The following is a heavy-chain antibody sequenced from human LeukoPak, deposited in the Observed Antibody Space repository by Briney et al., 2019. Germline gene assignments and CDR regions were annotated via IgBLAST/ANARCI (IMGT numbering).Heavy chain of an antibody. J-gene: IGHJ4*02. CDR1: GYTFTGYY. CDR3: ARGTDWGHSDY. Sequence: EASVKVSCKASGYTFTGYYMHWVRQAPGQGLEWMGWIDPNSGGTNYAQKFQGRVTMTRDTSVSTAYMELSRLRSDDTAVYYCARGTDWGHSDYWGQGTLVTVSS. D-gene: IGHD7-27*01. V-gene: IGHV1-2*02. CDR2: IDPNSGGT.